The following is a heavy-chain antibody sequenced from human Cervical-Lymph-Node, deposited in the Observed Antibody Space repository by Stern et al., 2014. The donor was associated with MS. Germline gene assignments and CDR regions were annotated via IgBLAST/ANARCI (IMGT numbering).Heavy chain of an antibody. V-gene: IGHV3-11*01. Sequence: QMQLVQSGGGLVKPGGSLRLSCAASGFTFSDYYMSWIRQAPGKGLEWVSYISSSGSTIYYADSVKGRFTISRDNAKNSLYLQMNSLRAEDTTVYYCARDRHYYDSSGYRYYFDYWGQGTLVTVSS. CDR1: GFTFSDYY. D-gene: IGHD3-22*01. CDR3: ARDRHYYDSSGYRYYFDY. CDR2: ISSSGSTI. J-gene: IGHJ4*02.